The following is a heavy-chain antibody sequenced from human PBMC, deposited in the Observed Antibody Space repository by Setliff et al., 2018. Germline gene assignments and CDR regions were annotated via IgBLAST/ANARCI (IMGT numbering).Heavy chain of an antibody. D-gene: IGHD3-3*01. V-gene: IGHV4-39*07. J-gene: IGHJ4*02. CDR3: RFWSGYYKNDY. CDR2: VYYSGYT. CDR1: NGSVSTTSHY. Sequence: SETLSLTCTVSNGSVSTTSHYWGWVRQPPGKGLEWIGSVYYSGYTHYSPSLESRVAISVDTSKNQFSLKVNSVTAADMAVYYCRFWSGYYKNDYWGQGTLVTVSS.